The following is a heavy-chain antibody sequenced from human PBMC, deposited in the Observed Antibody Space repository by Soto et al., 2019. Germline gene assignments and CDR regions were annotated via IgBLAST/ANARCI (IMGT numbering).Heavy chain of an antibody. CDR3: ARDDATHCGDDCYRYFYYGMDV. Sequence: QVQLVQSGTEVKTPGSSVKVSCKASGGSFSKFAINWVRQAPGQGLEWMGGIIPTLGTTDYAHKFQGRVTITADEATRTAYMELSGQRSEDTAVYYCARDDATHCGDDCYRYFYYGMDVWGQGTTVTVSS. D-gene: IGHD2-21*02. J-gene: IGHJ6*02. V-gene: IGHV1-69*01. CDR2: IIPTLGTT. CDR1: GGSFSKFA.